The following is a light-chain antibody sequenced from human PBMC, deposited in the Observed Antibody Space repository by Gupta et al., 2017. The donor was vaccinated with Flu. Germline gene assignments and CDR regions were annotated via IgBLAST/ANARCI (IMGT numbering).Light chain of an antibody. V-gene: IGLV1-44*01. CDR1: STNIGTNT. J-gene: IGLJ3*02. CDR3: AAWDGGQNGWV. CDR2: GND. Sequence: VTISCTGSSTNIGTNTVSCCQQQPGGAPKLLVFGNDPRPSGVPDRCSGAKSGTSAALAISGLQSADEADYYCAAWDGGQNGWVFGGGTKVTVL.